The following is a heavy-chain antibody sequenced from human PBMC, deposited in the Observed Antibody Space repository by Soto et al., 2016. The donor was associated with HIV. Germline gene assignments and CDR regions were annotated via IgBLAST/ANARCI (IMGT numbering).Heavy chain of an antibody. CDR3: TKDRGTMVRGVTLYYYYYGMDV. CDR2: ISNSGGTT. D-gene: IGHD3-10*01. J-gene: IGHJ6*02. Sequence: EVQLLESGGGLVQPGGSLRLSCAASKFTFSTYAMSWVRQAPGKGLEWVSTISNSGGTTYYADSVKGRFTISRDNSKNTLYLQMNSLRADDTAVYYCTKDRGTMVRGVTLYYYYYGMDVWGQGPQSPSP. V-gene: IGHV3-23*01. CDR1: KFTFSTYA.